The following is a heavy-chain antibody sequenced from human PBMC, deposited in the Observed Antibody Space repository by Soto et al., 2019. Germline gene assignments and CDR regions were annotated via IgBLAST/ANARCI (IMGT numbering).Heavy chain of an antibody. CDR3: AKGLYYYESSAYMGY. CDR2: ISGSGGYT. D-gene: IGHD3-22*01. J-gene: IGHJ4*02. Sequence: EVQLLESGGGLVQPGGSLRLSCAASGFTFSSYAMSWVRQAPGKGLEWVSAISGSGGYTYYADSVKGRFTISRDNSKKTLYLQMNSLRAEDTAVYYCAKGLYYYESSAYMGYWGQGTLVPVSS. CDR1: GFTFSSYA. V-gene: IGHV3-23*01.